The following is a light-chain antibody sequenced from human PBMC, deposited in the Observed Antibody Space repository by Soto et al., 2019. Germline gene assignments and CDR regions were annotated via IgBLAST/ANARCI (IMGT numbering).Light chain of an antibody. J-gene: IGKJ1*01. CDR3: QQYNNWPQT. V-gene: IGKV3-15*01. Sequence: IVMTQSPATLSVSPGETATLSCRASQSVSSNLAWYQQKPGQTPRLLIYGASTRATGIPGRFSGSGSGTEFTLTISSLQSEDFAVYYCQQYNNWPQTFGQGTKVDI. CDR2: GAS. CDR1: QSVSSN.